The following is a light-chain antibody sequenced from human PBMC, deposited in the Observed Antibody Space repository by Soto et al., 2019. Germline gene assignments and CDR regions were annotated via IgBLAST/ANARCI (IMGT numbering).Light chain of an antibody. V-gene: IGKV3-11*01. CDR2: DAF. Sequence: EIVLTQSPATLSLSPGERATLSCRTSQSVGTYLAWYQHNPGQAPRLLIYDAFNRATGIPARFSGSGSGTAFTLTISSPEPEDFAVYYCQQRYNWPNTFGQGTKLEIK. J-gene: IGKJ2*01. CDR3: QQRYNWPNT. CDR1: QSVGTY.